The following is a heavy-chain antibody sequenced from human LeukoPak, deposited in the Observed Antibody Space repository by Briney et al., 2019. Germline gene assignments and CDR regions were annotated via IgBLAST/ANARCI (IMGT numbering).Heavy chain of an antibody. J-gene: IGHJ4*02. Sequence: GGSLRLSCAASGFTFSGYSMHWVRQAPGKGLEWVSSISSRSGFIYYADSVNGRFTISRDNAKNSLYLQMNSLRAEDTAVYYCARGTAAGTTPFDYWGQGTLVTVSS. D-gene: IGHD6-13*01. V-gene: IGHV3-21*01. CDR1: GFTFSGYS. CDR3: ARGTAAGTTPFDY. CDR2: ISSRSGFI.